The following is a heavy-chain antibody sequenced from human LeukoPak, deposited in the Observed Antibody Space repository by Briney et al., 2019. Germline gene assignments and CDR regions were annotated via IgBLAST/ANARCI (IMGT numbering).Heavy chain of an antibody. V-gene: IGHV3-15*01. CDR2: IKSKTDGGTT. CDR3: TTSCSSTSCYEDYYYYYYMDV. D-gene: IGHD2-2*01. CDR1: GFTFSGSA. Sequence: GGSLRLSCAASGFTFSGSAMHWVRQASGKGLEWVGRIKSKTDGGTTDYAAPVKGRFTISRDDSKNTLYLQMNSLKTEDTAVYYCTTSCSSTSCYEDYYYYYYMDVWGKGTTVTVSS. J-gene: IGHJ6*03.